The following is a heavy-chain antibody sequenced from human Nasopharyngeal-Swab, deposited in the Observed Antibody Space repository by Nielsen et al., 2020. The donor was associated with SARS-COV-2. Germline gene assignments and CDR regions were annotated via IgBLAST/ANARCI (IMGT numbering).Heavy chain of an antibody. J-gene: IGHJ4*02. CDR2: ISYSGST. CDR3: ATGDGSYNDY. D-gene: IGHD5-24*01. V-gene: IGHV4-31*03. Sequence: SETLPLTCTVSGGSISSGGFYWSWIRQHPGKGLEWIADISYSGSTDYNPSLKSRLSISVDTSKNQISLQLSSVTAADTAVYYCATGDGSYNDYWGQGTLVTVSS. CDR1: GGSISSGGFY.